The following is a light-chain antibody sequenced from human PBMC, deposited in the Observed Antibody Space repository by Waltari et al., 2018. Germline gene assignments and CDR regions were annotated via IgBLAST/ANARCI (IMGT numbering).Light chain of an antibody. Sequence: SYELTQSPSVSLSPGQTARTTCSGEALPKKYAYWYQKKPGQAPVLIIFKGRERPSGIPERFSGSTSGTTVTVTITGVQAEDEADYYCSSYTSSSTRMVVFGGGTKLTVL. CDR3: SSYTSSSTRMVV. CDR2: KGR. J-gene: IGLJ2*01. CDR1: ALPKKY. V-gene: IGLV3-25*03.